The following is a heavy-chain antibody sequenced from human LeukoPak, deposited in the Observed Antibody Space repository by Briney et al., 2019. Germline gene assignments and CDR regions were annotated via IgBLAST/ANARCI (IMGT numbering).Heavy chain of an antibody. CDR2: INNDGSSA. Sequence: GRSLRLSCPAAGFTFSSYWMHWVRQTPGKGLICISRINNDGSSANYADSVRGRFTISRDNAENTLYLQMNSLRAEDTAVYYCVKGISTTRTIDYWGQGTLVTVSS. CDR1: GFTFSSYW. J-gene: IGHJ4*02. V-gene: IGHV3-74*01. CDR3: VKGISTTRTIDY. D-gene: IGHD2-2*01.